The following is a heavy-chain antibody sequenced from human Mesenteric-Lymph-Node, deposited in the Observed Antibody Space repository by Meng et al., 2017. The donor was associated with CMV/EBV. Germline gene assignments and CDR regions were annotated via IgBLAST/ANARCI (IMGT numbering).Heavy chain of an antibody. J-gene: IGHJ4*02. CDR3: ARDMRRYCSSTSCYWDY. Sequence: SVKVSCKASGGTFSSYAISWVRQAPGQGLEWMGGIIPIFGTANYAQKFQGRVTMTTDTSTSTAYMELRSLRSDDTAVYYCARDMRRYCSSTSCYWDYWGQGTLVTVSS. CDR2: IIPIFGTA. V-gene: IGHV1-69*05. CDR1: GGTFSSYA. D-gene: IGHD2-2*01.